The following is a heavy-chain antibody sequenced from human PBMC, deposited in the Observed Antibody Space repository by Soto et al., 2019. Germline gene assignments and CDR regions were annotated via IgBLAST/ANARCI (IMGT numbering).Heavy chain of an antibody. Sequence: QGHLVQAGAEMKKPGASVKVSCKASGYSFTSYGISWVRQAPGHGLEWMGWIGAHNGNTNYAQGLKGRVSMTTDTSTSTAYVELRSLRSDATAVYYCAREGRLHLGDSSPRPGGIDPWGQGTPVTVSS. D-gene: IGHD3-16*02. J-gene: IGHJ5*02. CDR2: IGAHNGNT. V-gene: IGHV1-18*01. CDR1: GYSFTSYG. CDR3: AREGRLHLGDSSPRPGGIDP.